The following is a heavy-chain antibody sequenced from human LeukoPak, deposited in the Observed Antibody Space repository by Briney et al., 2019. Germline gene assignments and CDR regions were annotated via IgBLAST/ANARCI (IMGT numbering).Heavy chain of an antibody. CDR2: ISGTGGST. CDR1: GFTFSSYP. J-gene: IGHJ3*02. Sequence: SGGSLRLSCAASGFTFSSYPMNSVRQSPERGLEWVSAISGTGGSTSYADSLKGRFTISRDNSKNTLYLQMSSLTAEDTAVYYCAKECGRDYDDRAFDIWGQGTMVTVSS. CDR3: AKECGRDYDDRAFDI. D-gene: IGHD3-22*01. V-gene: IGHV3-23*01.